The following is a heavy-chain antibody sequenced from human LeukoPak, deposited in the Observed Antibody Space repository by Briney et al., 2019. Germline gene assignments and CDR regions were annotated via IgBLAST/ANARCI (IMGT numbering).Heavy chain of an antibody. CDR3: ARGAYSSGWAYFDH. V-gene: IGHV3-48*04. Sequence: GGSLRPSCAASGFTFSDYSMNWVRQAPGKGLEWVSYISFSVNTKYYGDSVKGRFTISRDNAKNSLYLHMDSLRAEDTAVYYCARGAYSSGWAYFDHWGQGTLVTVSS. CDR1: GFTFSDYS. D-gene: IGHD6-19*01. J-gene: IGHJ4*02. CDR2: ISFSVNTK.